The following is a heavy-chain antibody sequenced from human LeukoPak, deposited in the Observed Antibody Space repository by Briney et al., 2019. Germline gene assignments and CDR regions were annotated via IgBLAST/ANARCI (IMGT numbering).Heavy chain of an antibody. CDR1: GYSFSIYG. CDR2: ISASDVTT. CDR3: ARCGAAVTTHFSH. J-gene: IGHJ4*02. Sequence: ASVQVSCKASGYSFSIYGITWARQAPGQGLEYLGWISASDVTTNYAQKVQDRVTMTTDTSTSTAYLELRSLRSEDTAVYYCARCGAAVTTHFSHWGQGTLVTVSS. V-gene: IGHV1-18*01. D-gene: IGHD4-17*01.